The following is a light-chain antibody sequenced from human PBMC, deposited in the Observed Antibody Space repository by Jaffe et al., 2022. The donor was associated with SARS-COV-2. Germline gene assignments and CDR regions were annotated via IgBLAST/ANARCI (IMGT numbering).Light chain of an antibody. Sequence: SYELTQPPSVSVSPGQTASITCSGDKLGNKYTSWFQQKAGQSPVVVIYQDTNRPSGIPDRFSASNSGNTATLTISGTQAMDEADYHCQAWDSSTYVVFGGGTKLTVL. CDR3: QAWDSSTYVV. CDR2: QDT. J-gene: IGLJ2*01. CDR1: KLGNKY. V-gene: IGLV3-1*01.